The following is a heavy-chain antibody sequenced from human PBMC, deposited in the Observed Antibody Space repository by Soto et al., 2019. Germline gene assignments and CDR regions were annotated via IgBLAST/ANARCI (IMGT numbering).Heavy chain of an antibody. CDR2: SIPIFGTA. CDR1: GGTFSSYA. Sequence: QVQLVQSGAEVKKPGSSVKVSCKASGGTFSSYAISWVRQAPGQGLEWMGGSIPIFGTANYAQKFQGRVTITADESTSTAYMELSSLRSEDTAVYYCARVDIVVPRMGMDVWGQGTTVTVSS. V-gene: IGHV1-69*01. D-gene: IGHD2-15*01. CDR3: ARVDIVVPRMGMDV. J-gene: IGHJ6*02.